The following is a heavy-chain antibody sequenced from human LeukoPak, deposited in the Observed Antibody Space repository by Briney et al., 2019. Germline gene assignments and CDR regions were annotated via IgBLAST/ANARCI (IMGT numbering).Heavy chain of an antibody. CDR2: INWSGKST. Sequence: GGSLRLSCTAPGFAFDEHGVTWVRQVPGKGLEWVSGINWSGKSTSYGDPVRGRFTISRDNAKNSLSLQMDSLRAEDTALYYCARAPITSPFYFDYWGQGTLVTVSS. CDR1: GFAFDEHG. V-gene: IGHV3-20*04. D-gene: IGHD2-2*01. J-gene: IGHJ4*02. CDR3: ARAPITSPFYFDY.